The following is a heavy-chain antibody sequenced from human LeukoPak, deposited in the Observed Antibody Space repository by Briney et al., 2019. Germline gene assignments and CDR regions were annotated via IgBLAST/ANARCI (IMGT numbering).Heavy chain of an antibody. D-gene: IGHD2-2*02. CDR2: INTNGGST. CDR3: ARIPVYWYFDL. CDR1: GFTFSSYS. Sequence: PGGSLGLSCAASGFTFSSYSLQWVRQAPGKGLEYVSAINTNGGSTYYANSVKGRFTISRDNSKNTLYLQMGSLRAEDMAVYYCARIPVYWYFDLWGRGTLVTVSS. V-gene: IGHV3-64*01. J-gene: IGHJ2*01.